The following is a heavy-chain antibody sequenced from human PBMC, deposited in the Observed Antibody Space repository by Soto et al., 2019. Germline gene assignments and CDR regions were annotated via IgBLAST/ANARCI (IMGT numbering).Heavy chain of an antibody. CDR2: ISVSNGYT. D-gene: IGHD6-13*01. Sequence: QVQLVQSGPEVKKPGASIKVSCKASGYPFTTYGINWVRQAPGQGLEWMGWISVSNGYTNYAQNLQDRVTMTADTSTNVAYMELRSLRSDDTAVYYCTRENAAAASPTLDYWGHGTLVTVSS. J-gene: IGHJ4*01. CDR3: TRENAAAASPTLDY. CDR1: GYPFTTYG. V-gene: IGHV1-18*01.